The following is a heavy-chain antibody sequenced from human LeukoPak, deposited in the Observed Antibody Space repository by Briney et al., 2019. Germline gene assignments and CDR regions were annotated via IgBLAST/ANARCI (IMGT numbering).Heavy chain of an antibody. J-gene: IGHJ6*03. D-gene: IGHD5-18*01. Sequence: GGSLRLSCEASGILLSKYGFHWVRQAPGKGLDWVAFIRFDGSSKYYADSVKGRFTISRDNSKNTLYLQMNSLRAEDTAVFYCAKDIQPTGYYYYYMDVWGKGTTVTISS. CDR3: AKDIQPTGYYYYYMDV. CDR2: IRFDGSSK. CDR1: GILLSKYG. V-gene: IGHV3-30*02.